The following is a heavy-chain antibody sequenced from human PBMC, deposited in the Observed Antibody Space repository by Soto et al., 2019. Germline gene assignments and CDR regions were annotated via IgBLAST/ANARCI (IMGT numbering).Heavy chain of an antibody. D-gene: IGHD4-4*01. V-gene: IGHV3-23*01. CDR3: AKDQSRRNRRYFDL. CDR1: GFTFSSYA. J-gene: IGHJ2*01. CDR2: ISGSGGST. Sequence: EVQLLESGGGLVQPGGSLRLSCAASGFTFSSYAMYWVRQAPGKGLEWVSVISGSGGSTYYADSVKGRFTISRDNSKSTLYLQMNSLRAEDTAVYYSAKDQSRRNRRYFDLWGRGTLVTVSS.